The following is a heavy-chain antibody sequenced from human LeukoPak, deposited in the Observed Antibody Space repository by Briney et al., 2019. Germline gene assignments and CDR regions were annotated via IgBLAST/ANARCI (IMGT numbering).Heavy chain of an antibody. Sequence: TSETLFLTCTVSGGSISSYYWSWIRQPPGKGLEWIGYIYYSGSTNYNPSLKSRVTISVDTSKNQFSLKLRSVTAADTAVYYCARHIATAGFDYWGQGTLVTVSS. J-gene: IGHJ4*02. CDR3: ARHIATAGFDY. V-gene: IGHV4-59*08. CDR1: GGSISSYY. D-gene: IGHD6-13*01. CDR2: IYYSGST.